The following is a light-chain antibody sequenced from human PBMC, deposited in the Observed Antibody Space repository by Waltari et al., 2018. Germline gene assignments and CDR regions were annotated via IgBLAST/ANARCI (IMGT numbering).Light chain of an antibody. CDR1: SSNIGRNV. Sequence: QSVLTQPPSAAGSPGQRVTIFCSGSSSNIGRNVVNWYQQFPGKAPKLLLYRSDQRPSGVPDRFSGSKSGTSASLAISGLHPEDEADYYCAAWDDSLRGHWVFGGGTKVTVL. V-gene: IGLV1-44*01. J-gene: IGLJ3*02. CDR2: RSD. CDR3: AAWDDSLRGHWV.